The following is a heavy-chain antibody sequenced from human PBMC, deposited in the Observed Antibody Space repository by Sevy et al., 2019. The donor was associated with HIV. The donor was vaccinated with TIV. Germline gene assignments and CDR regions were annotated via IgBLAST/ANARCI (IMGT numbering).Heavy chain of an antibody. J-gene: IGHJ6*02. CDR1: GFTVSSNY. Sequence: GGSLRLSCAASGFTVSSNYMSWVRQAPGKGLEWVSAISGSGGSTYYADSVKGRFTISRDNSKNTLYLQMNSLRAEDTAVYYCAKDNRIAAASYGMDVWGQGTTVTVSS. V-gene: IGHV3-23*01. CDR3: AKDNRIAAASYGMDV. CDR2: ISGSGGST. D-gene: IGHD6-13*01.